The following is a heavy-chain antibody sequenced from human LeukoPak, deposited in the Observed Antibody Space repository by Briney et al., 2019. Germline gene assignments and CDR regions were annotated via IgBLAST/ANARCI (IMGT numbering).Heavy chain of an antibody. D-gene: IGHD6-19*01. J-gene: IGHJ3*02. CDR1: GGSFSGYY. CDR3: ARDSSGWYLDAFDI. CDR2: ISHSGST. V-gene: IGHV4-34*01. Sequence: SETLSLTCAVYGGSFSGYYWSWIRQPPGKGLEWIGEISHSGSTNYNPSLKSRVTISVDTTKNQFSLKLSSVTAADTAVYYCARDSSGWYLDAFDIWGQGTMVTVSS.